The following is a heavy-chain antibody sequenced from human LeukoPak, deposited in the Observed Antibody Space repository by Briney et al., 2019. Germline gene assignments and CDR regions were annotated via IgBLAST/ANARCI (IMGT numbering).Heavy chain of an antibody. CDR1: GFTFSSYS. Sequence: PGGSLRLSCAASGFTFSSYSMNWVRQAPGKGLEWVSSISSSSSYIYYADSVKGRFTISRDNAKNSLYLQMNSLRAEDTALYYCAKGPDTAMVPYYFDYWGQGTLVTVSS. D-gene: IGHD5-18*01. CDR3: AKGPDTAMVPYYFDY. V-gene: IGHV3-21*04. CDR2: ISSSSSYI. J-gene: IGHJ4*02.